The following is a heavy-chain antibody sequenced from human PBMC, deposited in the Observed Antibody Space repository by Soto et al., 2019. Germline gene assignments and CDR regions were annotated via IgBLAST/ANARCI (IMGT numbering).Heavy chain of an antibody. CDR1: GGSISSGDYY. J-gene: IGHJ4*02. Sequence: PSETLSLTCTVSGGSISSGDYYWSWIRQPPGKGLEWIGYIYYSGSTYYNPSLKSRVTISVDTSKNQFSLKLSSVTAADTAVYYCARDMGNPYYDILTGPNFDYWGQGTLVTVSS. D-gene: IGHD3-9*01. CDR3: ARDMGNPYYDILTGPNFDY. CDR2: IYYSGST. V-gene: IGHV4-30-4*01.